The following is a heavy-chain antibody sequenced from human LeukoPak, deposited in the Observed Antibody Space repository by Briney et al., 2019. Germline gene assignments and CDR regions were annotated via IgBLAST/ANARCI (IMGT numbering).Heavy chain of an antibody. D-gene: IGHD2-2*02. Sequence: GASVKISCKASGYTFTGYYMHWVRQAPGQGLEWMGWINSNSGGTNYAQKFQGRVTMTRDTSISTAYMELSRLRSDDTAVYYCARAIPYIVVVPAAIGYWGQGTLVTVSS. CDR1: GYTFTGYY. CDR2: INSNSGGT. J-gene: IGHJ4*02. V-gene: IGHV1-2*02. CDR3: ARAIPYIVVVPAAIGY.